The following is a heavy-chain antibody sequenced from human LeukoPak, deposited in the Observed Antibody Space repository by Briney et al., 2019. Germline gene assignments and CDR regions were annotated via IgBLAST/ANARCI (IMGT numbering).Heavy chain of an antibody. D-gene: IGHD3-10*01. CDR3: ARSGSTYYYGMDV. V-gene: IGHV3-33*08. CDR1: GFTFSSYV. Sequence: EGSLRLSCSASGFTFSSYVMHWVRQAPGKGLEWVTFIWYDGTDKNYADSVKGRFTISRDNSKNTLYLQMNSLRAEDTAVYYCARSGSTYYYGMDVWGQGTTVTVSS. J-gene: IGHJ6*02. CDR2: IWYDGTDK.